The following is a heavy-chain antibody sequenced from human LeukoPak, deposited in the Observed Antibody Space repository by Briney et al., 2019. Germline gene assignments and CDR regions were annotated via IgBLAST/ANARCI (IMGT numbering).Heavy chain of an antibody. J-gene: IGHJ3*02. CDR2: INPSGGRT. Sequence: ASVKVSCKASGYTFTSYYMHWVRQAPGQGLEWMGIINPSGGRTSYAQKFQDRVTMTTDMSTSTVYMELSSLRSEDTAVYYCARVESWEHSGSSQDVLDIWGQETMVTVSS. V-gene: IGHV1-46*01. CDR3: ARVESWEHSGSSQDVLDI. CDR1: GYTFTSYY. D-gene: IGHD1-26*01.